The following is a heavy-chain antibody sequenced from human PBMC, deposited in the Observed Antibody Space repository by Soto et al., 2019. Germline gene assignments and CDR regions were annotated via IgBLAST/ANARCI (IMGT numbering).Heavy chain of an antibody. J-gene: IGHJ4*02. V-gene: IGHV4-59*08. CDR1: GGSISSYY. CDR2: IYYSGST. D-gene: IGHD1-26*01. CDR3: GRSTAPTTIDY. Sequence: SETLSLTCTVSGGSISSYYWSWIRQPPGKGLEWIGYIYYSGSTNYNPSLKSRVTISVDTSKNQFSLKLSSVTAADTAVYYCGRSTAPTTIDYWGQGTLVIGSS.